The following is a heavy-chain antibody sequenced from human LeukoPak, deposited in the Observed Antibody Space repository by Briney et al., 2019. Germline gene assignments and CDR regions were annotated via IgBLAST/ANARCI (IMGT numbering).Heavy chain of an antibody. J-gene: IGHJ3*02. V-gene: IGHV3-21*04. D-gene: IGHD2-21*02. CDR3: AKEVYCGGDCSDAFDI. CDR1: GFTFSSYS. Sequence: GGSLRLSCAASGFTFSSYSMNWVRQAPGKGLEWVSSISSSSSYIYYADSVKGRFTISRDNAKNSLYLQMNSLRAEDTAVYYCAKEVYCGGDCSDAFDIWGQGTMVTVSS. CDR2: ISSSSSYI.